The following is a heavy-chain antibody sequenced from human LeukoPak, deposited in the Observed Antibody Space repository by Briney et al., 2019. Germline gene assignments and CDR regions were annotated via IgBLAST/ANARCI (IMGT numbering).Heavy chain of an antibody. CDR1: GFSISSSSYH. CDR3: ARHCRAVLVVPVARGDYFDY. V-gene: IGHV4-39*01. D-gene: IGHD2-2*01. Sequence: SETLSLTCTASGFSISSSSYHWGCLRQSPGEGLQWIISMSYSGATYYNSSLHSRVTISVDTSKNQFSQKLYSVTAADTAVYYCARHCRAVLVVPVARGDYFDYWGQGTLATVSS. J-gene: IGHJ4*02. CDR2: MSYSGAT.